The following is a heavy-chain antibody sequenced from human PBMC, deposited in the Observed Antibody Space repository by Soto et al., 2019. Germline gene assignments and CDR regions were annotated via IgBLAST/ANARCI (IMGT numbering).Heavy chain of an antibody. Sequence: LRLSCAASGFTFRTYGMNWVRRAPGGGLEWVASISSSGSFIYYADSVKGRFTISRDDAEKSLYLQMNSLRAEDTALYYCAREPEGIAAALDYWGRGTLVTVSS. CDR2: ISSSGSFI. J-gene: IGHJ4*02. D-gene: IGHD6-13*01. CDR3: AREPEGIAAALDY. CDR1: GFTFRTYG. V-gene: IGHV3-21*01.